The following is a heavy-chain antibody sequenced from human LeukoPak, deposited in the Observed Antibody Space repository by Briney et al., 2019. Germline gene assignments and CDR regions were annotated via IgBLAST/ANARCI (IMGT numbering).Heavy chain of an antibody. CDR3: AKDSPMVRGVIITGDAFDI. CDR2: IRDDGSTR. J-gene: IGHJ3*02. V-gene: IGHV3-30*02. Sequence: GGSLRLSCAASGFTFSRYGLHWVRQAPGKGLEWMAFIRDDGSTRYYADSVKGRFTVSRDNSKNTLYLQMNSLRAEDTAVYYCAKDSPMVRGVIITGDAFDIWGQGTMVTVSS. CDR1: GFTFSRYG. D-gene: IGHD3-10*01.